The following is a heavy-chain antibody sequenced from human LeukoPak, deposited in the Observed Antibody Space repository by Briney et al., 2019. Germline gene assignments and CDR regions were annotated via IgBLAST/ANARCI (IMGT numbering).Heavy chain of an antibody. J-gene: IGHJ4*02. D-gene: IGHD6-19*01. V-gene: IGHV4-59*12. CDR3: ARGDAVQRAVDY. CDR2: IYHSGST. CDR1: GGSISSYY. Sequence: PSETLSLTCTVSGGSISSYYWSWIRQPAGKGLEWIGYIYHSGSTCYNPSHQSRVTISLDRSKNQFSLNLTSVTAADTAVYYCARGDAVQRAVDYWGQGTLVTVSS.